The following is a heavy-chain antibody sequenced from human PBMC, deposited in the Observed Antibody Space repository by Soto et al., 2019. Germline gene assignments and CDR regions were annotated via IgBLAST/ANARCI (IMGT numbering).Heavy chain of an antibody. CDR2: FDPEDGET. J-gene: IGHJ3*02. Sequence: ASVKVSCKVSGYTLTELSMHWVRQAPGKGLEWMGGFDPEDGETIYAQKFQGRVTMTEDTSTDTAYMELSSLRSEDTAVYYCVCESLTVTTKDDAFDIWGQGKMVTV. CDR1: GYTLTELS. CDR3: VCESLTVTTKDDAFDI. D-gene: IGHD4-17*01. V-gene: IGHV1-24*01.